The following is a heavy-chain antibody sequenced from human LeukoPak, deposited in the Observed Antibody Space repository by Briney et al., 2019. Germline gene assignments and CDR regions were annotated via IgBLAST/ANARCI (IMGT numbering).Heavy chain of an antibody. J-gene: IGHJ6*03. CDR2: IKQDGSEK. D-gene: IGHD3-10*01. CDR3: ARSRFGELLAYYYMDV. Sequence: GGSLRLSCAASGFTFSSYWMSWVRQAPGKGLEWVANIKQDGSEKYYVDSVKGRFTISRDNAKNSLYLQMNSLRAEDTAVYYCARSRFGELLAYYYMDVWGKGTTVTASS. V-gene: IGHV3-7*01. CDR1: GFTFSSYW.